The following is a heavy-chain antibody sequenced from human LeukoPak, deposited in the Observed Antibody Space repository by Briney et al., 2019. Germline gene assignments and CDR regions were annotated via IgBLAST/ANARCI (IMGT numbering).Heavy chain of an antibody. CDR1: GYTFTSYG. CDR3: ARAPHYYDSSGYYFVY. V-gene: IGHV1-18*01. D-gene: IGHD3-22*01. CDR2: ISAYNGNT. Sequence: GASVKVSCKASGYTFTSYGISWVRQAPGQGLEWMGWISAYNGNTNYAQKLQGRVTMTTDTSTSTAYMELRSLRSDDTAVYYCARAPHYYDSSGYYFVYWGQGTLVTVSS. J-gene: IGHJ4*02.